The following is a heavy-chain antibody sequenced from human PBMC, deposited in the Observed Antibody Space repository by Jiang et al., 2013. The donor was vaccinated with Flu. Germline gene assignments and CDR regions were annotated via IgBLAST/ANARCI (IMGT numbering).Heavy chain of an antibody. CDR3: AKETYYRGSGHGGADS. J-gene: IGHJ5*01. D-gene: IGHD3-10*01. CDR1: GFTFDDYA. V-gene: IGHV3-9*01. Sequence: EVQLLESGGGLVQPGRSLRLSCAASGFTFDDYALHWVRQVPGKGLEWVSSITWKSIIIDYADSVKGRFTISRDNAKNSLYLQMNSLRAEDTALYYCAKETYYRGSGHGGADS. CDR2: ITWKSIII.